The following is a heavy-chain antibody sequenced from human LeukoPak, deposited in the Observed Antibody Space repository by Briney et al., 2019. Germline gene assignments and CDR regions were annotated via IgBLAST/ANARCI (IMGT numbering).Heavy chain of an antibody. V-gene: IGHV3-23*01. CDR3: ARDWGLNLIVVPVTIPPNWFDP. CDR2: ISGSGGST. D-gene: IGHD3-22*01. CDR1: GFTFSSYA. Sequence: GGSLRLSCAASGFTFSSYAMTWVRQAPGKGLEWVSGISGSGGSTYYADSVKGRFTISRDNSKSTLYLQMNSLRSDDTAVYYCARDWGLNLIVVPVTIPPNWFDPWGQGTLVTVSS. J-gene: IGHJ5*02.